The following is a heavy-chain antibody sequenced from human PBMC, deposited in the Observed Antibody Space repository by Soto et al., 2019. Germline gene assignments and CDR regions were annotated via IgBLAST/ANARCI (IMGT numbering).Heavy chain of an antibody. J-gene: IGHJ5*02. CDR3: ARRRRYGSGSYYWFNYFDP. V-gene: IGHV1-58*01. CDR2: IVVGSGIT. Sequence: ASVKVSCKASGFSFIGSAVQWVRQARGQRLEWIGWIVVGSGITKYAQNFQERVSMSRDKSTSTAYMELSSLRSEDTAVYYCARRRRYGSGSYYWFNYFDPWGQGTPVTVSS. D-gene: IGHD3-10*01. CDR1: GFSFIGSA.